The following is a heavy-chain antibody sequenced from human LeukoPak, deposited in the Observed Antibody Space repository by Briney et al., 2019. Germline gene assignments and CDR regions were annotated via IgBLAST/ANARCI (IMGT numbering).Heavy chain of an antibody. CDR3: ARRRGYSYGLNWFDP. J-gene: IGHJ5*02. Sequence: PSETLSLTCTVSGGSISGSSYYWGWIRQPPGKGLEWIGSIYYSGSTYYNPSLKSRVTISVDTSKNQFSLKLSSVTAADTAVYYCARRRGYSYGLNWFDPWGQGTLVTVSS. V-gene: IGHV4-39*01. CDR2: IYYSGST. CDR1: GGSISGSSYY. D-gene: IGHD5-18*01.